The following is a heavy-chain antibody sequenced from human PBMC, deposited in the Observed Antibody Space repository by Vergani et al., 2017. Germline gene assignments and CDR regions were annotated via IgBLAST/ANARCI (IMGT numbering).Heavy chain of an antibody. CDR2: MSYDGSNK. Sequence: QVQLVESGGGVVQPGKSLRLSCAASAFTFSSYGMHWVRQAPGKGLEWVAVMSYDGSNKFYADSVKGRFTISRDNSKNTLYLQMNSLRAEDTAVYYCAKDLRPSGDLGMGYMAVWGRGTTVTFSS. J-gene: IGHJ6*03. D-gene: IGHD4-17*01. CDR1: AFTFSSYG. V-gene: IGHV3-30*18. CDR3: AKDLRPSGDLGMGYMAV.